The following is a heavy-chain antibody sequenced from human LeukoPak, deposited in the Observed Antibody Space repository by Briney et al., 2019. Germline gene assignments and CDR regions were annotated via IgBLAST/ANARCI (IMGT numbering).Heavy chain of an antibody. CDR3: ARGSGGSY. Sequence: SETLSLTCTVSGGSISSGSYYWSWIRQPAGKGLEWIGRIYTSGSTNYNPSLKSRVTISVDTSKNQFSLKLSSVTAADTAVYYCARGSGGSYWGQGTLVTVSS. J-gene: IGHJ4*02. V-gene: IGHV4-61*02. CDR1: GGSISSGSYY. D-gene: IGHD3-10*01. CDR2: IYTSGST.